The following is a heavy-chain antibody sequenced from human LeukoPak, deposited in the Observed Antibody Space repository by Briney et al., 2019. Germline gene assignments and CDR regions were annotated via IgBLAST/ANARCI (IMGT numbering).Heavy chain of an antibody. V-gene: IGHV1-18*01. CDR3: ARLGSDCGGGNCY. CDR1: GYTFTTFG. CDR2: INTYNGNT. J-gene: IGHJ4*02. Sequence: ASVKVSCKASGYTFTTFGITWVRQAPGQGLEWMEWINTYNGNTNYAQNLQGRVTMTTDTSTSTAYMELRSLTSDDTAVYYCARLGSDCGGGNCYWGQGTLVTVSS. D-gene: IGHD2-15*01.